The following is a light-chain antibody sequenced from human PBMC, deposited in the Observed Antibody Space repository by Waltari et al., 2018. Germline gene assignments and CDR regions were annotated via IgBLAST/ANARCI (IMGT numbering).Light chain of an antibody. J-gene: IGKJ2*01. CDR3: QQSYGAPYT. Sequence: DIQMTQSPSSLSASVGDSVTITCRASQSISSYLNWYHQKPGKAPEVLIFAASSLETGVPSRFSGGGSGTDFTLTISHLQPDDFGTYYCQQSYGAPYTFGQGTTLEI. V-gene: IGKV1-39*01. CDR2: AAS. CDR1: QSISSY.